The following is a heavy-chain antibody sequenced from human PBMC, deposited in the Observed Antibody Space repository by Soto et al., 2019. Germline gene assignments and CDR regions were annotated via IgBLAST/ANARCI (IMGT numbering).Heavy chain of an antibody. CDR3: TRNLHGSAPDV. Sequence: PGGSLRLSCTASGFTFGDYAMSWVRQAPGKGLEWVGFIRSKAYGGTTEYAASVKGRFTISRDDSKSIAYLQMNSLKTEDTAVYYCTRNLHGSAPDVWGQGTTVTVSS. CDR2: IRSKAYGGTT. V-gene: IGHV3-49*04. CDR1: GFTFGDYA. J-gene: IGHJ6*02. D-gene: IGHD3-10*01.